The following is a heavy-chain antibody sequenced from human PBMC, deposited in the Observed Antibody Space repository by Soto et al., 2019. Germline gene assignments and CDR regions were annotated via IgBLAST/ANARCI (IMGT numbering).Heavy chain of an antibody. J-gene: IGHJ4*02. CDR3: ARDSGAKLSSS. CDR2: IYYSGST. Sequence: SETMCLTCIGSCGSISSYYWLWIRQPPGKGLEWIGYIYYSGSTNYNPSLKSRVTISVDTSKNQFSLKLSSVTAADTALYYCARDSGAKLSSSWGQGTLVTVSS. V-gene: IGHV4-59*01. CDR1: CGSISSYY. D-gene: IGHD6-13*01.